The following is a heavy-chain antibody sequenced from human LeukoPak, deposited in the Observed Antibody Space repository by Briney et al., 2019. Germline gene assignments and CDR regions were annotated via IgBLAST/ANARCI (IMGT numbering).Heavy chain of an antibody. J-gene: IGHJ4*02. CDR2: IHPDESRT. D-gene: IGHD5-12*01. CDR1: GFTFSNYW. V-gene: IGHV3-74*01. Sequence: PGGSLRLSCAASGFTFSNYWMHWVRQAPGKGLVWVSRIHPDESRTGYVDSVKGRFTISRDNAKNTLYLQMNSLRAEDMAVYYCAREQRYDDFDYWGQGTLVTVSS. CDR3: AREQRYDDFDY.